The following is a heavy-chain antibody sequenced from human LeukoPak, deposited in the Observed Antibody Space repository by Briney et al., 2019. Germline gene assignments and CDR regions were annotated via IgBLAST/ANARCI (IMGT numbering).Heavy chain of an antibody. D-gene: IGHD5-18*01. CDR1: GYTFTSYA. J-gene: IGHJ4*02. V-gene: IGHV1-3*01. Sequence: ASVKVSCKASGYTFTSYAMHWVRQAPGQRLEWMGWTNAGNGNTKYSQKFQGRVTITRDTSASTAYMELSSLRSEDTAVYYCASGIRGYSYPDYWGQGTLVTVSS. CDR2: TNAGNGNT. CDR3: ASGIRGYSYPDY.